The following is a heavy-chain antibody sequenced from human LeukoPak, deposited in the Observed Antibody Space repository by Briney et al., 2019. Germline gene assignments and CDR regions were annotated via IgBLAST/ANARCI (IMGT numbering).Heavy chain of an antibody. CDR1: GFTVSSNY. CDR2: IYSGGST. V-gene: IGHV3-66*02. CDR3: ARDYTYGGQSQLGY. D-gene: IGHD4-23*01. J-gene: IGHJ4*02. Sequence: GGSLRLSCAASGFTVSSNYMSWVRQAPGKGLEWVSVIYSGGSTYYADSVKGRFTISRDNSKNTLYLQMNSLRAEDTAVYYCARDYTYGGQSQLGYWGQGTLVTVSS.